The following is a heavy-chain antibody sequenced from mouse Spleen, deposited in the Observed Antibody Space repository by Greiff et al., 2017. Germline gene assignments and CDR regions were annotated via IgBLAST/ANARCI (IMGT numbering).Heavy chain of an antibody. CDR3: ARGGYYYAMDYWEGMDY. CDR2: INYDGSST. V-gene: IGHV5-16*01. Sequence: EVQLQESEGGLVQPGSSMKLSCTASGFTFSDYYMAWVRQVPEKGLEWVANINYDGSSTYYLDSLKSRFIISRDNAKNILYLQMSSLKSEDTATYYCARGGYYYAMDYWEGMDYWGQGTSVTVSS. CDR1: GFTFSDYY. D-gene: IGHD2-3*01. J-gene: IGHJ4*01.